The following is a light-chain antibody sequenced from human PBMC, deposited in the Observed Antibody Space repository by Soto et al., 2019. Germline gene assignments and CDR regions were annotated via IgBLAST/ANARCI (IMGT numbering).Light chain of an antibody. J-gene: IGKJ5*01. CDR1: QSISSY. CDR3: QQLNSYPIT. Sequence: DIQMTQSPSSLSASVVDGFTITFRASQSISSYLNWYQQKPGKAPKLLIYAASSLQSGVPSRFSGSGSGTDFTLTISSLQPEDFATYYCQQLNSYPITFGQGTRLEIK. V-gene: IGKV1-39*01. CDR2: AAS.